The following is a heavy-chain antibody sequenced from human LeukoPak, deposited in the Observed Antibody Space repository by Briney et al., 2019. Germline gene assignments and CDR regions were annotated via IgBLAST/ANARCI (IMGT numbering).Heavy chain of an antibody. V-gene: IGHV3-30-3*01. Sequence: AGGSLRLSCAASGFTFSSYAMHWVRQAPGKGLEWVAVISYDGSNKYYADSVKGRFTISRDNSKNTLYLQMNSLRAEDTAVYYCARDRAQQWLPRFDYWGQGTLVTVSS. CDR2: ISYDGSNK. CDR1: GFTFSSYA. CDR3: ARDRAQQWLPRFDY. J-gene: IGHJ4*02. D-gene: IGHD6-19*01.